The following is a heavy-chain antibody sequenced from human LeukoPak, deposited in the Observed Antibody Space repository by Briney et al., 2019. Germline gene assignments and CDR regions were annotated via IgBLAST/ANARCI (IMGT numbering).Heavy chain of an antibody. CDR2: ISYDGSNK. J-gene: IGHJ4*02. CDR3: ARATSLRFLEWLTPYYFDY. CDR1: GFTFSNYD. V-gene: IGHV3-30*03. D-gene: IGHD3-3*01. Sequence: GGSLRLSCAASGFTFSNYDMHWVRQAPGKGLEWVAVISYDGSNKYSADSVKGRFSISRDNSKNTLYLQMNTLRAEDTAVYYCARATSLRFLEWLTPYYFDYWGQGTLVTVSS.